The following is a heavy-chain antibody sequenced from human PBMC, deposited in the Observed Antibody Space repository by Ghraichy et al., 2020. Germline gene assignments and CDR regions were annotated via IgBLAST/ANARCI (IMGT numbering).Heavy chain of an antibody. CDR1: GFTFSIYS. CDR2: ITSDTKTI. CDR3: ARRGYSYGSNDY. J-gene: IGHJ4*02. Sequence: GGSLRLSCAASGFTFSIYSMNWVRQAPGKGLEWIAYITSDTKTIKYADSVKGRFTISRDNAKNSLYLQMNSLRDEDTAVYYCARRGYSYGSNDYWGQGTLVTVSS. D-gene: IGHD5-18*01. V-gene: IGHV3-48*02.